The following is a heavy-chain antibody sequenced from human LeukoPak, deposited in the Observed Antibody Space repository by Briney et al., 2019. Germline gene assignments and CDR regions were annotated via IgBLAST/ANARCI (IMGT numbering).Heavy chain of an antibody. Sequence: SETLSLTCTVSGASVSSASYWTWIRQPPGKGVEWIAHIYNGVNTNYNPSLKSRVTISVDASKNQFSLRLNSVTAADTAVYYCARSRAFNSGAFDPWGQGSLVTVSS. CDR1: GASVSSASY. CDR2: IYNGVNT. J-gene: IGHJ5*02. CDR3: ARSRAFNSGAFDP. D-gene: IGHD1-26*01. V-gene: IGHV4-61*01.